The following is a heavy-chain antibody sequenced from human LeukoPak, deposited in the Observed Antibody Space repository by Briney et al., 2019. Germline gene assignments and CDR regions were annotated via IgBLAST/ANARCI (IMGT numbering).Heavy chain of an antibody. Sequence: SETLSLTCTVSGASVSSASYWTWIRQPPGKGVEWIAHIYNGVNTNYNPSLKSRVTISVDASKNQFSLRLNSVTAADTAVYYCARSRAFNSGAFDPWGQGSLVTVSS. CDR1: GASVSSASY. CDR2: IYNGVNT. J-gene: IGHJ5*02. CDR3: ARSRAFNSGAFDP. D-gene: IGHD1-26*01. V-gene: IGHV4-61*01.